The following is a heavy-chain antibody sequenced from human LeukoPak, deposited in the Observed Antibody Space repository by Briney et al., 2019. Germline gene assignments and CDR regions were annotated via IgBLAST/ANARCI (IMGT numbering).Heavy chain of an antibody. V-gene: IGHV4-61*08. CDR2: IYYSGSS. D-gene: IGHD6-13*01. J-gene: IGHJ5*02. CDR1: GGSISNSEYY. Sequence: KSSETLSLTCTVSGGSISNSEYYWSWIRQSPGKGLEWIGYIYYSGSSYYNPSLKSRVTISVDTSKNQFSPKLSSVTAADTAVYYCARDFGYTAAGTGINWFDPWGQGTLVTVSS. CDR3: ARDFGYTAAGTGINWFDP.